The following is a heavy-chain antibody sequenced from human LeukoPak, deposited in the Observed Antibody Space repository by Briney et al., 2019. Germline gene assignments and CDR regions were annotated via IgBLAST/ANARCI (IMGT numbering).Heavy chain of an antibody. V-gene: IGHV3-48*01. CDR2: ISSSSSSI. D-gene: IGHD5-18*01. J-gene: IGHJ4*02. CDR1: GFTFSSYS. Sequence: GGSLRLSCAASGFTFSSYSMNWVRQAPGKGLEWVSYISSSSSSIYYADSVKGRFTISRDNSENTLSLQMSSLRAEDTAVYYCAKGAAGYSYGYYFDYWGQGTLVTVSS. CDR3: AKGAAGYSYGYYFDY.